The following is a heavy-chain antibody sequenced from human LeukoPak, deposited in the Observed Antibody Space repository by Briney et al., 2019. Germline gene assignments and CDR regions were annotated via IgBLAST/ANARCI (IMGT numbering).Heavy chain of an antibody. D-gene: IGHD2-21*01. CDR1: GFTFGGPA. CDR3: TRTLRGDFDY. J-gene: IGHJ4*02. V-gene: IGHV3-73*01. CDR2: IRSKDNSYAT. Sequence: GGSLKLSWAAPGFTFGGPASHWVGQASGKGLKWVGRIRSKDNSYATAYAASVKGRFTISRDDSKNTAYLQMNSLKTEDTAVYYCTRTLRGDFDYWGQGTLVTVSS.